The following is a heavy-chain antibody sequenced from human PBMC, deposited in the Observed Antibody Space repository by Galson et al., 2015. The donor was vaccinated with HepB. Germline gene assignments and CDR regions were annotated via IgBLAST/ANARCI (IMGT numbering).Heavy chain of an antibody. CDR2: ISSAGTTQ. CDR1: GFAFNTYT. J-gene: IGHJ4*02. V-gene: IGHV3-30-3*01. D-gene: IGHD6-19*01. Sequence: SLRLSCAASGFAFNTYTMQWVRQAPGKGLEWVATISSAGTTQYYADSVKGRFTSSRDNSKNMLYLQMNSLRAEDTALYYCAKDPYLYSALAGTMAGFDYWGQGTLVTVSS. CDR3: AKDPYLYSALAGTMAGFDY.